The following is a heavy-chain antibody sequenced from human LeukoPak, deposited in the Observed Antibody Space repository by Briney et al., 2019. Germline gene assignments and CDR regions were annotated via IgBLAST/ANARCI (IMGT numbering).Heavy chain of an antibody. J-gene: IGHJ5*02. D-gene: IGHD6-13*01. CDR2: INPNSGGT. CDR3: ARDVAAAGPRGWFDP. CDR1: GYTFTGYY. Sequence: ASVKVSCKASGYTFTGYYMHWVRQAPGQGLEWMGWINPNSGGTNYAQKFQGRVTMTRDTSISTAYMELSRLRSDDTAVYYRARDVAAAGPRGWFDPWGQGTLVTVSS. V-gene: IGHV1-2*02.